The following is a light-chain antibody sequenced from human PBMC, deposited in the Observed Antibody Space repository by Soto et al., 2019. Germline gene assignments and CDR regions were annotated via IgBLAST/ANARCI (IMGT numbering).Light chain of an antibody. V-gene: IGLV2-14*01. CDR3: SSYRYTTPLVV. CDR1: SSDVGGYNY. Sequence: QSALTQPASVSGSPGQSITISCTGTSSDVGGYNYVSWYQQHPGKAPKLLIYDVSDRPSGVSNRFSGSKSDNTASLTISGLQAEDEADYYCSSYRYTTPLVVFGGGTKLTVL. CDR2: DVS. J-gene: IGLJ2*01.